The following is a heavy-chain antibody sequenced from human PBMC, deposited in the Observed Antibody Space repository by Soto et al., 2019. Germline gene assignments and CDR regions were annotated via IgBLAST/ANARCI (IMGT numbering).Heavy chain of an antibody. CDR1: GFTFSSYS. Sequence: GGSLRLSCAASGFTFSSYSMNWVRQAPGKGLEWVSYISSSSSTIYYADSVKGRFTISRDNAKNSLYLQMNSLRDEDTAVYYCASLVYEFWSGDGGWFDPWGQGTLVTVSS. V-gene: IGHV3-48*02. J-gene: IGHJ5*02. CDR3: ASLVYEFWSGDGGWFDP. D-gene: IGHD3-3*01. CDR2: ISSSSSTI.